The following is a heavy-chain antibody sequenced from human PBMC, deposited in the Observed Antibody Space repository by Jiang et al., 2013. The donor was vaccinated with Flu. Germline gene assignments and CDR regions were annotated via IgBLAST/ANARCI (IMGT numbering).Heavy chain of an antibody. J-gene: IGHJ5*02. CDR1: GFTFSSYG. Sequence: RLSCAASGFTFSSYGMHWVRQAPGKGLEWVSAISGSGGSTYYADSVKGRFTISRDNSKNTLYLQMNSLRAEDTAVYYCAKFLSHSGYDFDWFDPWGQGTLVTVSS. CDR2: ISGSGGST. CDR3: AKFLSHSGYDFDWFDP. V-gene: IGHV3-23*01. D-gene: IGHD5-12*01.